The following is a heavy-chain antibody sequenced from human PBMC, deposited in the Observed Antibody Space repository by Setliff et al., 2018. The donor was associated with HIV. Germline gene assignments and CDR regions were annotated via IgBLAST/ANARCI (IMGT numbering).Heavy chain of an antibody. J-gene: IGHJ6*02. CDR1: GYTFTSYD. D-gene: IGHD3-9*01. Sequence: ASVKVSCKASGYTFTSYDINWVRQATGQGLEWMGWMNPNSGNTGYAQQFQGRVTITRNTSISTAYMELSSLRSEDTAVYYCARTPNDILTGYIPYYYYYGMDVWGQGTTVTVSS. V-gene: IGHV1-8*03. CDR3: ARTPNDILTGYIPYYYYYGMDV. CDR2: MNPNSGNT.